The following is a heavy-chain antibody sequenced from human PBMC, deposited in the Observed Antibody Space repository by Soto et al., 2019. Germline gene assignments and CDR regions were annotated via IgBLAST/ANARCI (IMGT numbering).Heavy chain of an antibody. V-gene: IGHV3-23*01. CDR1: A. CDR3: ARAKAVVIAALDI. Sequence: AMTRDRQAPGQGLQWVASVSDNGGSRGGTYYADSVKGRFTISRDNSKNTLYLQLDSLTGADTAVYYCARAKAVVIAALDIWGQGTMVTVSS. J-gene: IGHJ3*02. CDR2: VSDNGGSRGGT. D-gene: IGHD2-21*01.